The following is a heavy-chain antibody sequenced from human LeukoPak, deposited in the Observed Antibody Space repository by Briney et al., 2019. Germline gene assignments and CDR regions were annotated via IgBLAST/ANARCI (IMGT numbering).Heavy chain of an antibody. D-gene: IGHD3-3*01. J-gene: IGHJ5*02. V-gene: IGHV3-23*01. CDR1: GFTFSSYA. CDR3: AKDRVAIFGVVITHWFDP. CDR2: IRSSGDDA. Sequence: GGSPRLSCAASGFTFSSYAMNWVRQAPGKGLEWVSGIRSSGDDAYYADSVKGRFTISRDNSKKTLYLQMNSLRAEDTAVYYCAKDRVAIFGVVITHWFDPWGQGALVTVSS.